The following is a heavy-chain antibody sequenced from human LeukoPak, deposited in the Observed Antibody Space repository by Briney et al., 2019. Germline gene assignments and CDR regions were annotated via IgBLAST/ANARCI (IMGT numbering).Heavy chain of an antibody. V-gene: IGHV3-21*04. CDR2: ISSSSSYI. J-gene: IGHJ4*02. CDR1: GFTFSSYS. Sequence: GGSLRLSCAASGFTFSSYSMNWVRQAPGKGLEWVSSISSSSSYIYYADSVKGRFTISRDNSKNTVYLQMNSLRAEGTAVYYCARDLSLIALTDWGQGTLVTVSS. D-gene: IGHD3-22*01. CDR3: ARDLSLIALTD.